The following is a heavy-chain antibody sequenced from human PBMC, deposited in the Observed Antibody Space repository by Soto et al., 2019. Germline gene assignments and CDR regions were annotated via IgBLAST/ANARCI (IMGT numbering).Heavy chain of an antibody. CDR1: GYTFTSYD. D-gene: IGHD2-2*01. CDR2: INPSGGST. Sequence: ASVKVSCKASGYTFTSYDLNWVRQAPGQGLEWMGLINPSGGSTSYAQKFQGRVTMTRDTSTSTVYMELSSLRSDDTAVYYCARDRGSTRRLDFDYWGQGTLVTVSS. CDR3: ARDRGSTRRLDFDY. V-gene: IGHV1-46*03. J-gene: IGHJ4*02.